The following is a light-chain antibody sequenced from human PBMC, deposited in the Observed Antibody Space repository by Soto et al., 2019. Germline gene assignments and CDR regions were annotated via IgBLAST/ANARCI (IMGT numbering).Light chain of an antibody. J-gene: IGKJ2*01. CDR1: QSISSW. CDR3: QQYNSYRYT. CDR2: KAS. V-gene: IGKV1-5*03. Sequence: DIQMTQSPSTLSASVGDRVTITCRASQSISSWLAWYQQIPGKAPKLLIYKASSLESGVPSRFSGSGSGTEFTLTISSLQPDDFATYYCQQYNSYRYTFGQGTKLEIK.